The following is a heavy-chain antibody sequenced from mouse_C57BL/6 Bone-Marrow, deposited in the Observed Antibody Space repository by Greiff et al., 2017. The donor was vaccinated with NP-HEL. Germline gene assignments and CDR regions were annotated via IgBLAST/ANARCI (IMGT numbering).Heavy chain of an antibody. Sequence: DVQLVESGGDLVKPGGSLKLSCAASGFTFSSYGMSWVRQTPDKRLEWVATISSGGSYTYYPDSVKGRFTISRDTAKNTLYLQMSSLKSEDTAMYYCARHGVESLDYWGQGTTLTVSS. D-gene: IGHD1-1*02. CDR2: ISSGGSYT. V-gene: IGHV5-6*01. CDR3: ARHGVESLDY. J-gene: IGHJ2*01. CDR1: GFTFSSYG.